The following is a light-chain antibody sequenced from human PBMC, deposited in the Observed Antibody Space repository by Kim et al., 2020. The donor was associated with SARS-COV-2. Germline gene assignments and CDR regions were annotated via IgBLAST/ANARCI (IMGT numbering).Light chain of an antibody. Sequence: NFMLTQPHSVSESPGKTVTISCTCSSGSIDDNYVQWYQQRPGGVPTTVIYEDDQRPSGVSDRFSGSIDNSSNSASLTISGLRTEDEADYYCQSYNRDNVLFGGGTKVTVL. CDR1: SGSIDDNY. CDR3: QSYNRDNVL. J-gene: IGLJ2*01. CDR2: EDD. V-gene: IGLV6-57*04.